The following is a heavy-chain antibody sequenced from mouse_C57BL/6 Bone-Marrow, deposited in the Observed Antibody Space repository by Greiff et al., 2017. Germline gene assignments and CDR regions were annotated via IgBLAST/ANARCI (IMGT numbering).Heavy chain of an antibody. CDR3: ARKTGTGKYYFDY. CDR2: INPYNGGT. D-gene: IGHD4-1*01. J-gene: IGHJ2*01. V-gene: IGHV1-19*01. Sequence: EVQLQQSGPVLVKPGASVKMSCKASGYTFTDYYMNWVKQSHGKSLEWIGVINPYNGGTSYNQKFKGKATLTVDKSSSTAYMELNSLTSEDSAVYYCARKTGTGKYYFDYWGQGTTLTVSS. CDR1: GYTFTDYY.